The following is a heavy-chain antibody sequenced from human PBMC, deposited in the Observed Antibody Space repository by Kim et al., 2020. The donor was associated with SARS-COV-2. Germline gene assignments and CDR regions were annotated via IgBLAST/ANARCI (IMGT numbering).Heavy chain of an antibody. J-gene: IGHJ4*02. Sequence: GGSLRHSCAASGFSVNRFYMTWVRQAPGKGLEWVSVIYYDGNTDYADSVRGRFTISRDSSKNTLYLQMNSLRAEDTGVYYCARDHLDGYNIWGQGTLVTV. CDR2: IYYDGNT. CDR3: ARDHLDGYNI. D-gene: IGHD5-12*01. CDR1: GFSVNRFY. V-gene: IGHV3-53*01.